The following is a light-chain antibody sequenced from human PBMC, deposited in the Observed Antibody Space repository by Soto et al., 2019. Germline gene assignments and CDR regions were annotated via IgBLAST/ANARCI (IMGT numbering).Light chain of an antibody. J-gene: IGKJ1*01. CDR3: QQHESSTLT. CDR1: HSVGSS. CDR2: GAS. Sequence: GLTQSPRPLSLSPWERATLSCRASHSVGSSLSWYQQKPGQATRLLFYGASNRATAIPDRFSGSGSGTHFTLTISRLEPEDFAIYYCQQHESSTLTCGQGTKVDI. V-gene: IGKV3-20*01.